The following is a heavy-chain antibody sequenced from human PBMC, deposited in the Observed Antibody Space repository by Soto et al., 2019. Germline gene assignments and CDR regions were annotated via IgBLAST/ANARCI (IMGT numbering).Heavy chain of an antibody. D-gene: IGHD2-21*02. CDR3: AREDVAVTAIVYHYAGMDV. CDR1: GYTFTSYG. CDR2: ISAYNDNT. J-gene: IGHJ6*02. V-gene: IGHV1-18*01. Sequence: QAQLVQSGAEVKKPGASVKVSCKASGYTFTSYGFTWVRQAPGQGLEWMGWISAYNDNTNYAQKYQGRVTMTTETSTSPAYVEVGGRRSDHSPVYDCAREDVAVTAIVYHYAGMDVWGQGATVTVSS.